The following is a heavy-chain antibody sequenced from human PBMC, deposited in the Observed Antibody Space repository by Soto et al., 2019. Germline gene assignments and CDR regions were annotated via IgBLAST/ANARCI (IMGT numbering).Heavy chain of an antibody. J-gene: IGHJ6*02. CDR2: ISSSSSYI. V-gene: IGHV3-21*01. D-gene: IGHD2-2*01. CDR3: ARDLRHCRSTSCSRAWYYYYGMDV. Sequence: GGSLRLSCAASGFTFSSYSMNWVRQAPGKGLEWVSSISSSSSYIYYADSVKGRFTISRDNAKNSLYPQMTSLRAEAQAVYCCARDLRHCRSTSCSRAWYYYYGMDVWGQRTTVTVSS. CDR1: GFTFSSYS.